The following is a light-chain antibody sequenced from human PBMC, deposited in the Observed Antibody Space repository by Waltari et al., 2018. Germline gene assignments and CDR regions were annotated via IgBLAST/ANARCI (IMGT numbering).Light chain of an antibody. V-gene: IGKV3-15*01. Sequence: ETLMTQSTGTLSVSPVERATLYCRANESVGSNLAGYQQKPHQAPRVLIYGASFMATGVPAMFTCSGSGTDFTVTISSLQSEDFGVYYCQQDKNWPPYTFGQGTKLEIK. CDR1: ESVGSN. CDR2: GAS. J-gene: IGKJ2*01. CDR3: QQDKNWPPYT.